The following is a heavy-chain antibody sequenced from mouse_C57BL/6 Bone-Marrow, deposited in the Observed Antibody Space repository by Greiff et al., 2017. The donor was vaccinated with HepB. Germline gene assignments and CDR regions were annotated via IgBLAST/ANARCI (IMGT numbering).Heavy chain of an antibody. CDR3: ARSDYSAWFAY. CDR1: GYTFTSYG. J-gene: IGHJ3*01. CDR2: IYPRSGNT. V-gene: IGHV1-81*01. D-gene: IGHD1-1*02. Sequence: QVQLKESGAELARPGASVKLSCKASGYTFTSYGISWVKQRTGQGLEWIGEIYPRSGNTYYNEKFKGKATLTADKSSSTAYMELRSLTSEDSAVYFWARSDYSAWFAYWGQGTLVTVSA.